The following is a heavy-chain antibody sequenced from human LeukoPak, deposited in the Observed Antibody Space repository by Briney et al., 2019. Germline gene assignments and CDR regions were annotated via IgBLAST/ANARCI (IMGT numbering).Heavy chain of an antibody. V-gene: IGHV4-61*09. Sequence: PSQTLSLTCTVSGASLNSESYYWTWIRQPAGKGLEWIGHIYHTGSTKYNPSLKSRVTILIDTSKNQCSLWLNSVTAADTAVYYCARVMAVNPDWFDPWGQGTLVTVSS. CDR3: ARVMAVNPDWFDP. CDR1: GASLNSESYY. D-gene: IGHD5-24*01. CDR2: IYHTGST. J-gene: IGHJ5*02.